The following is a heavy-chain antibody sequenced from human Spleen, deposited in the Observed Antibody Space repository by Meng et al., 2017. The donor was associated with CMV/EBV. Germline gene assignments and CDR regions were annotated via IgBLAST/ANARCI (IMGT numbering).Heavy chain of an antibody. V-gene: IGHV4-34*01. Sequence: GSFSGYYWSWLRQPPGKGLEWIGEINHSGSTNYNPSLKSRVTISVDTSKNQFSLKLSSVTAADTAVYYCARSTWYSSGWSRGRYFDLWGRGTLVTVSS. CDR1: GSFSGYY. D-gene: IGHD6-19*01. CDR2: INHSGST. CDR3: ARSTWYSSGWSRGRYFDL. J-gene: IGHJ2*01.